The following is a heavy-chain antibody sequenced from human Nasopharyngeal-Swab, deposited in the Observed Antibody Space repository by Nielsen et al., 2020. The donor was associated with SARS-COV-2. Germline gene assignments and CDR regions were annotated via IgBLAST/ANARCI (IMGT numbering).Heavy chain of an antibody. Sequence: VRQAPGKGLEWVSAISGSGGSTYYADSVKGRFTISRDNFKNTLYLQMNSLRAEDTAVYYCARDLGSTFYYFDYWGQGTLVTVSS. CDR2: ISGSGGST. J-gene: IGHJ4*02. CDR3: ARDLGSTFYYFDY. D-gene: IGHD3-10*01. V-gene: IGHV3-23*01.